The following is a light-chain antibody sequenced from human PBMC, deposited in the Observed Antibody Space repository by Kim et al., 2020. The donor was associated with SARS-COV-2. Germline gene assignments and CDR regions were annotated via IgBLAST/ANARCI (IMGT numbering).Light chain of an antibody. CDR1: NSDVGAYGF. J-gene: IGLJ2*01. CDR3: SSYTTSSTVV. V-gene: IGLV2-14*03. CDR2: DVF. Sequence: QSALTQPASVSGSPGQSITISCTGTNSDVGAYGFVPWYQQHPDKAPQLIIYDVFNRPSGVSNRFSGSKSGNTASLTISGLQAEDEADYYCSSYTTSSTVVFGGGTKVTVL.